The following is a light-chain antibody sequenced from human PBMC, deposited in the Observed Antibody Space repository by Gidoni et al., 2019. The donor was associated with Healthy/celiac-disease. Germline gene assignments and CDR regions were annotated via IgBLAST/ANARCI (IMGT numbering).Light chain of an antibody. CDR1: QSISSY. Sequence: DIQMTQSPSSLSASVGDRVTITCRASQSISSYLNWYQQKPGKAPKLMIYAASSLQSGVPPRFSGSGSGTDLNLTISSLKPEDFATYYCQQSYSTPPITFGQGTRLEIK. V-gene: IGKV1-39*01. CDR3: QQSYSTPPIT. J-gene: IGKJ5*01. CDR2: AAS.